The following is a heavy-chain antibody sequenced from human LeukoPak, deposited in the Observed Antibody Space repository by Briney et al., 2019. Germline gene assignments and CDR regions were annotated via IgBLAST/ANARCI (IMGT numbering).Heavy chain of an antibody. CDR2: IHPNTGAT. CDR1: GYTFTDYY. Sequence: ASVTVSCKTSGYTFTDYYLHWVRQAPGQGLEWVGWIHPNTGATHHAQKFQGRLTMTRDTSISTVYMELTRLRSDDTAVYYCARDMGRYSGYDYDYWGQGNVVTASS. CDR3: ARDMGRYSGYDYDY. D-gene: IGHD5-12*01. J-gene: IGHJ4*02. V-gene: IGHV1-2*02.